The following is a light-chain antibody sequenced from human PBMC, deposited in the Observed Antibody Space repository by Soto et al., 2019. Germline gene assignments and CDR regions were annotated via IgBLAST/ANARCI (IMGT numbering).Light chain of an antibody. CDR1: SSDVGGYKY. J-gene: IGLJ3*02. V-gene: IGLV2-14*01. CDR2: EAS. CDR3: SSYTSASSEV. Sequence: QSALTQPASVSGSPGQSITISCTGTSSDVGGYKYVSWYQQYPGKVPRLILYEASNRPSGVSNRFSGSKSGNTASLTISGLQADDEADYYCSSYTSASSEVFGGGTKLTVL.